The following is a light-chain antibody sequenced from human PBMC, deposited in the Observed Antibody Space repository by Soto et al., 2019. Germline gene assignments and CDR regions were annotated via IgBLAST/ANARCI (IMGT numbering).Light chain of an antibody. CDR2: DAI. CDR1: QSVSNNY. J-gene: IGKJ1*01. CDR3: QQYGSSPVT. Sequence: EIVLTQSPGTLSVSPGERATLSCSASQSVSNNYLAWYQQKPGQTPRLLIYDAIIRAPDVPARFSGSWSGTDFTLTISRLEPEDFAVYYCQQYGSSPVTFGQGTKVDIK. V-gene: IGKV3-20*01.